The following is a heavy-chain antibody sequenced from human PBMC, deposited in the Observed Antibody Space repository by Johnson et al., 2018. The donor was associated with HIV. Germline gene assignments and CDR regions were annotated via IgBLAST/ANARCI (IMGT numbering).Heavy chain of an antibody. CDR3: AKGTSEGRGNAFEI. J-gene: IGHJ3*02. CDR1: GFTFSSYA. Sequence: QVQLVESGGGVVQPGGSLRLSCVASGFTFSSYAIHWVRQAPGKGLEWVALISYDGSNKYYADSVKGRFTISRDNSKNTLYLQMKSLRVEDTAVYYCAKGTSEGRGNAFEIWGQGTMVTVSS. V-gene: IGHV3-30*19. D-gene: IGHD3-10*01. CDR2: ISYDGSNK.